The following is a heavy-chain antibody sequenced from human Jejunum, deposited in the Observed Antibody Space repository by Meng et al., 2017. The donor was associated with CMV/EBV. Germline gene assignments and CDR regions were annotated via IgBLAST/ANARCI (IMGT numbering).Heavy chain of an antibody. Sequence: EVQLVESGGXLVKPGGXLILSCAASGFTFSSDSMYLVRQAPGEGLGWAASISSDSNFIYYADSVKGRFTISRDNAKNSLYLQMNSLRAEDTAVYSCARSPPISRWDYWGQGTLVTVSS. J-gene: IGHJ4*02. CDR1: GFTFSSDS. D-gene: IGHD6-13*01. CDR2: ISSDSNFI. CDR3: ARSPPISRWDY. V-gene: IGHV3-21*01.